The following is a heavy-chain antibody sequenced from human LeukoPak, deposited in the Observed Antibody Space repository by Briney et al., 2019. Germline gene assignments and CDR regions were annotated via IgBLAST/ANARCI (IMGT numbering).Heavy chain of an antibody. CDR3: AKDRRAAAVPNFDY. D-gene: IGHD6-13*01. CDR1: GFTFSSYG. V-gene: IGHV3-33*06. J-gene: IGHJ4*02. Sequence: PGRSLRLSCAASGFTFSSYGMHWVRQAPGKGLEWVAVIWYDGSNKYYADSVKGRFTISRDNSKNTLYLQMNSLRAEDTAVYYCAKDRRAAAVPNFDYWGQGTLVTVSS. CDR2: IWYDGSNK.